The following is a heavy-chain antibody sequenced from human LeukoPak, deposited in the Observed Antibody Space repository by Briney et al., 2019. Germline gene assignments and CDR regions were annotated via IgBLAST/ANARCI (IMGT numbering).Heavy chain of an antibody. CDR3: AKYGYGSGSSAFDY. CDR2: ISGSGGST. J-gene: IGHJ4*02. D-gene: IGHD3-10*01. V-gene: IGHV3-23*01. Sequence: AGGSLRLACAASGYTFSSYAMSWVRQAPGTGLEWVSAISGSGGSTYYADSVKGRFTISRDNSKNTLYLQMNSLRAEDTAVYYCAKYGYGSGSSAFDYWGQGTLVTVSS. CDR1: GYTFSSYA.